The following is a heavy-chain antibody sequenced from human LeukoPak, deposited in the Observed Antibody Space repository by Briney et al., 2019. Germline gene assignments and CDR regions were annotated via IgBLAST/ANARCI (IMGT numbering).Heavy chain of an antibody. CDR2: IKGIGPTT. CDR3: ARDYYDSSGYRYLDY. D-gene: IGHD3-22*01. CDR1: GFTFSDYY. J-gene: IGHJ4*02. Sequence: PGGSLRLSCAASGFTFSDYYMSWIRQAPGKGLEWVSTIKGIGPTTYYADSLKGRFTISRDNAKNSLFLQMNSLRAEDTAVYYCARDYYDSSGYRYLDYWGQGTLVTVSS. V-gene: IGHV3-11*04.